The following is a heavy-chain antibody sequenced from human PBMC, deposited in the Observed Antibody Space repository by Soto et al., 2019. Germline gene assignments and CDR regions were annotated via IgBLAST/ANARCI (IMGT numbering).Heavy chain of an antibody. CDR2: IHHSGST. V-gene: IGHV4-31*03. Sequence: SETLSLTCNVSGVSISSGGYYWTWIRQHPGKGLEWIGNIHHSGSTFYNPSLKSRVSISVDTSKNQFSLKLSSVTAADTAVYFCVRGVLSWGQGTLVTVS. CDR3: VRGVLS. J-gene: IGHJ1*01. CDR1: GVSISSGGYY. D-gene: IGHD3-10*01.